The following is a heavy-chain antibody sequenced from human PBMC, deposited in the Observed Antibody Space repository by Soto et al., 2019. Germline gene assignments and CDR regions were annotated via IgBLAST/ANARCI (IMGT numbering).Heavy chain of an antibody. Sequence: SETLSLTCTVAGGSISGFYWSWVRQPAGKGLEWVGRIYSSGTTKYNPSLRNRVTMSVDTSTDQYSLNLASMTAADTAVYFCARGPFCGDDCYFDVWGQGTQVTVSS. CDR1: GGSISGFY. V-gene: IGHV4-4*07. CDR3: ARGPFCGDDCYFDV. CDR2: IYSSGTT. J-gene: IGHJ4*02. D-gene: IGHD2-21*02.